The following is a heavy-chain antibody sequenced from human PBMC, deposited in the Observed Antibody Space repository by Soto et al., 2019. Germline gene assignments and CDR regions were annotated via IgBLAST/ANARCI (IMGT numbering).Heavy chain of an antibody. CDR1: GYTFTSYG. V-gene: IGHV1-18*01. CDR3: AREPYCTNGVCYFDY. Sequence: GASVKVSCKASGYTFTSYGISRVRQAPGQGLEWMGWISAYNGNTNYAQKLQGRVTMTTDTSTSTAYMELRSLRSDDTAVYYCAREPYCTNGVCYFDYWGQGTLVTVSS. J-gene: IGHJ4*02. CDR2: ISAYNGNT. D-gene: IGHD2-8*01.